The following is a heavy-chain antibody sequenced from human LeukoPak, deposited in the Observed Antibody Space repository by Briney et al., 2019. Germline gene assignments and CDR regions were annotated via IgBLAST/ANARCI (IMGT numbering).Heavy chain of an antibody. Sequence: ASVKVSCKASGYTFTRYYMHWVRQAPGQGLEQMGIINPSGGSTSYAQKSQGRVTMTRDTSTSTVYMELSSLRSEDTAVYYFARDGGSGYSYYFDYWGQGTLVTVSS. CDR3: ARDGGSGYSYYFDY. CDR1: GYTFTRYY. CDR2: INPSGGST. V-gene: IGHV1-46*01. D-gene: IGHD3-22*01. J-gene: IGHJ4*02.